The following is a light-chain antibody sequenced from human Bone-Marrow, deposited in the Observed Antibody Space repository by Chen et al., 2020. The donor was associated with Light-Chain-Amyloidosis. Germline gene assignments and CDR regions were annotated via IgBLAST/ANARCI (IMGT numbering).Light chain of an antibody. V-gene: IGLV1-51*01. CDR2: DNN. J-gene: IGLJ3*02. CDR1: SSNIGNNY. Sequence: QSVLTQPPSVSAAPGQKVTISCSGSSSNIGNNYVSWYQQLPGTAPKPLIYDNNKRPSGIPDRFSGSKSGTSATRGITGLQTGDEADYYCGPWDSSLSAVFGVGTKLTGL. CDR3: GPWDSSLSAV.